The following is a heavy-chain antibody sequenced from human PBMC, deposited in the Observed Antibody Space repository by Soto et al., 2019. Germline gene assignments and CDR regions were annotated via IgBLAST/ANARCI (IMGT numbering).Heavy chain of an antibody. D-gene: IGHD5-12*01. CDR1: GYTLAELS. J-gene: IGHJ4*02. V-gene: IGHV1-24*01. CDR2: FDPEDGET. Sequence: GASVKVSCKVSGYTLAELSMDWVRQAPGKGLEWMGGFDPEDGETLYAQKFQGRVTMTEDTSTDTAYMELSSLRSEDTAVYYCAAHFIVATIYVDYWGQGTPVTVS. CDR3: AAHFIVATIYVDY.